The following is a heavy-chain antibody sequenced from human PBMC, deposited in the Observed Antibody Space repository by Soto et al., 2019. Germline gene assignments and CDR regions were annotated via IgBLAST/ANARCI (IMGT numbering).Heavy chain of an antibody. V-gene: IGHV4-34*02. CDR2: ISHDGGT. D-gene: IGHD3-10*01. CDR3: ARGQLVWYGDLTPYHRDMDV. Sequence: QVQLQQWGAGLLRPSETLSLTCAFYGGSFDDFYWSWVRQPPGKGLEGFGEISHDGGTNYSPSLASRVSISVDTSKNQFSLHLRSVTAADTGLYYCARGQLVWYGDLTPYHRDMDVWGQGTTVTVSS. J-gene: IGHJ6*02. CDR1: GGSFDDFY.